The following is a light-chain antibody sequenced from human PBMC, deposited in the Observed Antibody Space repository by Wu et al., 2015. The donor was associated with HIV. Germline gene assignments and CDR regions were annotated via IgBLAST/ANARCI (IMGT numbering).Light chain of an antibody. CDR2: DAS. Sequence: EIVLTQSPAALSLSPGERATLSCRASQSVSSYLAWYQQKPGQAPRLLIYDASNRATGIPARFSGSGSGTDFTLTISSLEPEDFAVYYCQQRSNWPPRFGGGTKVRSN. CDR3: QQRSNWPPR. CDR1: QSVSSY. V-gene: IGKV3-11*01. J-gene: IGKJ4*02.